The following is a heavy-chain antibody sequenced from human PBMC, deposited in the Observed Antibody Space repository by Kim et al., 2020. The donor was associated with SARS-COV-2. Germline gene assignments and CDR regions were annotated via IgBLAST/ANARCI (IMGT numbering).Heavy chain of an antibody. V-gene: IGHV4-39*01. D-gene: IGHD6-13*01. CDR2: IYYSGST. J-gene: IGHJ6*02. CDR1: GGSISSSSYY. Sequence: SETLSLTCTVSGGSISSSSYYWGWIRQPPGKGLEWIGSIYYSGSTYYNPSLKSRVTISVDTSKNQFSLKLSSVTAADTAVYYCATELWGDYGLAAAGPYYYYGMDVWGQGTTVTVSS. CDR3: ATELWGDYGLAAAGPYYYYGMDV.